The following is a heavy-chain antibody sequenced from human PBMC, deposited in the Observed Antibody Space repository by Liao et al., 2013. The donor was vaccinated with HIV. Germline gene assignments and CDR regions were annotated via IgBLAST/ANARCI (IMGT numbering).Heavy chain of an antibody. J-gene: IGHJ3*02. CDR2: INHRGST. V-gene: IGHV4-34*01. Sequence: QVQLRQWGAGLLKPSETLSLTCAMYGGSFSGYYWAWIRQSPDKGLEWIGDINHRGSTNYNPSLKSRVTISVDTSKNQFSLKLSSVTAADTAIYYCARELEWDNNSGYYRRRAFVYLGPRGRRVTVSS. CDR3: ARELEWDNNSGYYRRRAFVY. CDR1: GGSFSGYY. D-gene: IGHD3-22*01.